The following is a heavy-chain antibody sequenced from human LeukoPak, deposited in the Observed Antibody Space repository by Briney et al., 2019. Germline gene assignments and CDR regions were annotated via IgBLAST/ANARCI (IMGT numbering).Heavy chain of an antibody. CDR1: GYSFTSYW. Sequence: RGESLKISCKGSGYSFTSYWIGWVRQMPGKGLEWMGIIYPGDSDTRYSPSFQGQVTISADKSISTAYLQWSSLKASDTAMYYCARRSYYDSSGYYHSVFYYFDYWGQGTLVTVSS. V-gene: IGHV5-51*01. J-gene: IGHJ4*02. CDR2: IYPGDSDT. CDR3: ARRSYYDSSGYYHSVFYYFDY. D-gene: IGHD3-22*01.